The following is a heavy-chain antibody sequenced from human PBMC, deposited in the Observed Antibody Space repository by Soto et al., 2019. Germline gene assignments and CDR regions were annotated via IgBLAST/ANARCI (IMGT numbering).Heavy chain of an antibody. D-gene: IGHD6-13*01. CDR2: IRSKAYGGTT. Sequence: GGSLRLSCTASGFTFGDYAMSWFRQAPGKGLEWVGFIRSKAYGGTTEYAASVKGRFTISRDGSKSIAYLQMNSLKTEDTAVYYCTRAPYSPGYPPHDAFDIWGQGTMVTVSS. CDR3: TRAPYSPGYPPHDAFDI. V-gene: IGHV3-49*01. CDR1: GFTFGDYA. J-gene: IGHJ3*02.